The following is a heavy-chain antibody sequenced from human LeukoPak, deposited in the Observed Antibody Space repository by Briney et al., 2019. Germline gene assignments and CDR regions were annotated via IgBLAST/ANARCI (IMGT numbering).Heavy chain of an antibody. CDR1: GGSISSGGYY. J-gene: IGHJ4*02. D-gene: IGHD6-13*01. Sequence: SETLSLTCTVAGGSISSGGYYWSWIRQPPGKGLEWIGYIYHSGSTYYNPSLKSLVTISVDRSKNQFSLKLSSVTAADTAVYYCARLPYSSSCFDYWGQGTLVTVSS. CDR3: ARLPYSSSCFDY. CDR2: IYHSGST. V-gene: IGHV4-30-2*01.